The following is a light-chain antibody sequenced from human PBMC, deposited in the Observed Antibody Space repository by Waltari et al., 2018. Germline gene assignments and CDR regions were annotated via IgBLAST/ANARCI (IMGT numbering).Light chain of an antibody. V-gene: IGLV3-21*04. J-gene: IGLJ2*01. CDR1: NIESNS. CDR2: YYS. CDR3: QVWDDSNNSGV. Sequence: SYVLTQTPSVSLAPGQTAIITCGGDNIESNSVHWYQLQPGQAPVLVMFYYSDRPPVIPDRFSGSNSGNTATLTISRVEDDDEADYFCQVWDDSNNSGVFGGGTKLTVL.